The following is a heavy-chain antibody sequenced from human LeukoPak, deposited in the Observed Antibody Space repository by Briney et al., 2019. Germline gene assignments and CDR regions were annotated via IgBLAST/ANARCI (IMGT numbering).Heavy chain of an antibody. D-gene: IGHD3-10*01. V-gene: IGHV3-21*01. J-gene: IGHJ4*02. CDR3: ARDDTSAHFFDY. CDR2: ISTSSSHM. CDR1: GFTFKIYS. Sequence: GGSLRLSCAASGFTFKIYSMNWVRQAPGKGLEWVSSISTSSSHMSYADSVKGRFTISRDNAKNSLYLQMNTLRAEDTAVYYCARDDTSAHFFDYWGQGTLVTVSS.